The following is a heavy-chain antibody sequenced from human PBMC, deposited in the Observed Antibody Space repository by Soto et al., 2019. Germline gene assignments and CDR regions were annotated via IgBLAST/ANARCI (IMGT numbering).Heavy chain of an antibody. CDR2: IKSKTDGGTT. V-gene: IGHV3-15*07. Sequence: PGGPLRRSCAASGFTCSNAGMNWVRQAPGKGLEWVGRIKSKTDGGTTDYAAPVKGRFTISRDDSKNTLYLQMNSLKTEDTAVYYCTKVVVTAILGYWGQGTLVTVSS. J-gene: IGHJ4*02. D-gene: IGHD2-21*02. CDR1: GFTCSNAG. CDR3: TKVVVTAILGY.